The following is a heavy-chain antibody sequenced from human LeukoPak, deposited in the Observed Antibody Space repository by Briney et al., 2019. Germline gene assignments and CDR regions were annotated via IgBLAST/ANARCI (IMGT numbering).Heavy chain of an antibody. J-gene: IGHJ4*02. V-gene: IGHV3-21*04. CDR2: ISSSTSYI. CDR1: GFTFSSYS. CDR3: AKISFGYFDY. D-gene: IGHD2/OR15-2a*01. Sequence: PGGSLRLSCAASGFTFSSYSMNWVRQAPGKGLEWVSSISSSTSYIYYADSVKGRFTISRDNSKNTLYLQMNSLRAEDTAVYYCAKISFGYFDYWGQGTLVTVSS.